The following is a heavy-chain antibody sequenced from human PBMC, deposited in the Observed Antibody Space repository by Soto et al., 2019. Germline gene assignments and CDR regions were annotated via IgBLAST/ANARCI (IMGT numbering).Heavy chain of an antibody. Sequence: GESLKISCKGSGYSFTSYWIGWVRQMPGKGLEWKGIIYPGDSDTRYSPSFQGQVTISADKSISTAYLQWSSLKASDTAMYYCARREMATIDAFDIWGQGTMVTVSS. CDR2: IYPGDSDT. CDR3: ARREMATIDAFDI. V-gene: IGHV5-51*01. CDR1: GYSFTSYW. D-gene: IGHD5-12*01. J-gene: IGHJ3*02.